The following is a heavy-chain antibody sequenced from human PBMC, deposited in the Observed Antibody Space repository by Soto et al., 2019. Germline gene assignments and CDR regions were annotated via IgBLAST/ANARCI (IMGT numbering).Heavy chain of an antibody. Sequence: QVQLQESGPGLVKPSETLSLTCTVSGGSISSYYWSWIRQPPGKGLEWIGYIYYSGSTNYNPSLKSRVTISVDTSKNQFSLKLSSVTAADTAVYYCARAPIGDGYNLFDYWGQGTLVTVSS. J-gene: IGHJ4*02. CDR2: IYYSGST. CDR3: ARAPIGDGYNLFDY. V-gene: IGHV4-59*01. D-gene: IGHD5-12*01. CDR1: GGSISSYY.